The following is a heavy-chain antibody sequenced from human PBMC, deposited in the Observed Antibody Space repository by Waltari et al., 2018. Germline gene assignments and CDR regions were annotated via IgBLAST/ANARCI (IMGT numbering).Heavy chain of an antibody. CDR3: ARDGNLITYDFWSGKGYYGMDV. Sequence: QVQLVESGGGVVQPGRSLRLSCAASGFTFSSYAMHWVRQAPGKGLEWGAVISYDGSNKYYADSVKGRFTISRDNSKNTLYLQMNSLRAEDTAVYYCARDGNLITYDFWSGKGYYGMDVWGQGTTVTVSS. D-gene: IGHD3-3*01. CDR2: ISYDGSNK. CDR1: GFTFSSYA. J-gene: IGHJ6*02. V-gene: IGHV3-30*01.